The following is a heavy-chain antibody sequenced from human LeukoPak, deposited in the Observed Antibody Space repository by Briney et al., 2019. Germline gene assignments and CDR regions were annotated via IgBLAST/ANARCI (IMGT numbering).Heavy chain of an antibody. Sequence: GGSLRLSCAASGFTFSSNAMSWVRQAPGKGLDFVSSISNSGETTNYADSVKGRFTISRDNSKNTLYLQMNSLRAEDTAVYYCARGLWWSKYYFDYWGQGTLVTVSS. CDR3: ARGLWWSKYYFDY. CDR2: ISNSGETT. CDR1: GFTFSSNA. D-gene: IGHD2-21*01. V-gene: IGHV3-23*01. J-gene: IGHJ4*02.